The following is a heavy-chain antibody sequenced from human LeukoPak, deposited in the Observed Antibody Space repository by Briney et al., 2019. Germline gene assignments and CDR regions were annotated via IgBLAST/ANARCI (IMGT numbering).Heavy chain of an antibody. CDR1: GYRLSELS. V-gene: IGHV1-24*01. CDR2: LDREHGEK. CDR3: ATAGILWFGELSTLLDY. Sequence: GASVKVSCKVSGYRLSELSLHWVRQAPGKGLEWMGGLDREHGEKSYPQKFQGRVTVTEDTSTDTAYMELSSLRSDDTAVYYCATAGILWFGELSTLLDYWGQGTLVTVSS. D-gene: IGHD3-10*01. J-gene: IGHJ4*02.